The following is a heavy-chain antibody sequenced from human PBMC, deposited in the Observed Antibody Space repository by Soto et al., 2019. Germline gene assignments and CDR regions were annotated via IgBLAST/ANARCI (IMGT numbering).Heavy chain of an antibody. V-gene: IGHV4-61*01. CDR1: YGSVSSGSCY. Sequence: SQPLSVTCTVSYGSVSSGSCYWSFIKQPPGKGLEWIGYIYYSGSTNYNPSLKSRVTMSVDTSKNQFSLKLNSMTAADTAVYYCARRLRYFDWAFDYWGQGTLVTVSS. D-gene: IGHD3-9*01. CDR2: IYYSGST. CDR3: ARRLRYFDWAFDY. J-gene: IGHJ4*02.